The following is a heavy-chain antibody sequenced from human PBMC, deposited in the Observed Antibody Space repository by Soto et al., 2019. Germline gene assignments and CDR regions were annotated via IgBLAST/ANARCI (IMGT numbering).Heavy chain of an antibody. V-gene: IGHV4-34*01. CDR2: INHSGST. D-gene: IGHD5-12*01. Sequence: SETLSLTCAVYGGSFSGYYWSWIRQPPGKGLEWIGEINHSGSTNYNPSLKSRVTISVDTSKNQFSLKLSSVTAADTAVYYCARGLAPNWFVPWGQGTLVTVAS. CDR1: GGSFSGYY. CDR3: ARGLAPNWFVP. J-gene: IGHJ5*02.